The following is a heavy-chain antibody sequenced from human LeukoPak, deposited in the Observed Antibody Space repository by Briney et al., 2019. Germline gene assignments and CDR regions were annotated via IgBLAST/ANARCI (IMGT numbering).Heavy chain of an antibody. CDR1: GFTFSSYG. CDR2: IWYDESSK. J-gene: IGHJ6*03. CDR3: AKSGPDYGDYYYYYYMDV. V-gene: IGHV3-33*06. D-gene: IGHD4-17*01. Sequence: GRSLRLSCAASGFTFSSYGMDGVRQAPGKGMEWGAVIWYDESSKYYADSVTGRFTISRENSTNTLYLQMNRLRAEDTAVYYCAKSGPDYGDYYYYYYMDVWGKGTTVTVSS.